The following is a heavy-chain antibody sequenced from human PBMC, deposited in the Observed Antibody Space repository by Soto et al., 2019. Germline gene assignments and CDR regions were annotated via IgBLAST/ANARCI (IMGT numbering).Heavy chain of an antibody. D-gene: IGHD1-26*01. V-gene: IGHV3-30-3*01. CDR1: GFTVSAYT. CDR2: ISSDGNHK. Sequence: QVQLVESGGGVVQPGRSLRLSCAASGFTVSAYTMHWVRQAPGKGLEWVAVISSDGNHKYYTDSVKGRFTISRDTSTNTLYLQMNSLRAEGKAVYYCARWEPPLFDHWGQATLVTVSS. J-gene: IGHJ4*02. CDR3: ARWEPPLFDH.